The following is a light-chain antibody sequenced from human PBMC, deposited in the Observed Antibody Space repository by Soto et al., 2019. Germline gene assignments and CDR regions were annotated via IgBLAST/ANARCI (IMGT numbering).Light chain of an antibody. V-gene: IGKV3-15*01. CDR3: QQYNTWPQT. J-gene: IGKJ1*01. CDR2: SAS. Sequence: ERVITQGPTTGYVYTGGRATRSGGASQSVSSSLVWYQQKPGQAPRLLIYSASTRATGIPARFSSSGSGTEFSLTLSSPQSEDFAIYYCQQYNTWPQTFGQGTKVDI. CDR1: QSVSSS.